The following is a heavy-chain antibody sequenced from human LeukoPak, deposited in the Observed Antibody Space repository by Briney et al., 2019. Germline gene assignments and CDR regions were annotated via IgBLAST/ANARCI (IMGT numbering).Heavy chain of an antibody. CDR2: INPSGGST. CDR3: ARDLAAAGTSNVDY. Sequence: ASVKVSFKASGGTFSSYAISWVRQAPGRGLEWMGIINPSGGSTSYAQKFQGRVTMTRDTSTSTVYMELSSLRSEDTAVYYCARDLAAAGTSNVDYWGQGTLVTVSS. V-gene: IGHV1-46*01. J-gene: IGHJ4*02. D-gene: IGHD6-13*01. CDR1: GGTFSSYA.